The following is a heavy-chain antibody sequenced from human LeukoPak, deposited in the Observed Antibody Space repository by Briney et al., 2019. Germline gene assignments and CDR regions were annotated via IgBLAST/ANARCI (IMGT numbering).Heavy chain of an antibody. V-gene: IGHV5-51*01. CDR1: GYSFSSYW. CDR3: ASGSYSWYFDN. D-gene: IGHD2-15*01. Sequence: GESLKISCKGSGYSFSSYWIGWVRQMPGKGLEWMRMIYPADSDTRYSPSFQGQVTISADKSINTAYLQWSSLKASDTAMYYCASGSYSWYFDNWGQGSLVTVSA. CDR2: IYPADSDT. J-gene: IGHJ4*02.